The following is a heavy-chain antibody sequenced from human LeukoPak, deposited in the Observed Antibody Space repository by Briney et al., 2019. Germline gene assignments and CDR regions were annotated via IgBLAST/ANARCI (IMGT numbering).Heavy chain of an antibody. CDR2: INHSVST. J-gene: IGHJ6*02. CDR1: GGSFSGYY. CDR3: ARHLQLYYYYGMDV. Sequence: SETLSLTCAVYGGSFSGYYWSWIRQPPGKGLEWIGEINHSVSTNYNPSLKSRVTISVDTSKNQFSLKLSSVTAADTAVYYCARHLQLYYYYGMDVWGQGTTVTVSS. D-gene: IGHD5-18*01. V-gene: IGHV4-34*01.